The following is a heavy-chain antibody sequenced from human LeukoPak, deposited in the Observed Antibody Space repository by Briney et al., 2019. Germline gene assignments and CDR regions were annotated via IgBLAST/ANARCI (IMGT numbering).Heavy chain of an antibody. CDR2: ISGSGGST. Sequence: GGSLRLSCAASGFTFSSYAMSWVRQAPGKELEWVSAISGSGGSTYYADSVKGRFTISRDNSKNTLDLQMTSLRAEDTVVYYCAKGVTGVAGRHYFDYWGQGTLVTVSS. J-gene: IGHJ4*02. CDR1: GFTFSSYA. D-gene: IGHD6-19*01. V-gene: IGHV3-23*01. CDR3: AKGVTGVAGRHYFDY.